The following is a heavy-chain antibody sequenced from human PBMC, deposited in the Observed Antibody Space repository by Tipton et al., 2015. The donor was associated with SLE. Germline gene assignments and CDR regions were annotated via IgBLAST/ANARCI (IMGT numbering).Heavy chain of an antibody. D-gene: IGHD6-19*01. J-gene: IGHJ6*02. V-gene: IGHV3-7*01. Sequence: SLRLSCAASGFTFSSFWLNWVRQAPGKGREGVANIKQDGSEKYYVDSLKGRFTISRDNAKNSLYLQMNSLRAEDTAVYYCARRYTSETDVWDQGTTVTVSS. CDR3: ARRYTSETDV. CDR1: GFTFSSFW. CDR2: IKQDGSEK.